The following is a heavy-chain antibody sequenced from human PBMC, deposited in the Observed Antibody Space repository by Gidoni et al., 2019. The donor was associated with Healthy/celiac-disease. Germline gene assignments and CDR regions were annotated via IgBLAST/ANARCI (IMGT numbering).Heavy chain of an antibody. CDR2: IKSKTDGGTT. CDR1: GFTFSNAW. V-gene: IGHV3-15*01. Sequence: EVQLVESGGGLVKPGGSLRLSCAASGFTFSNAWMSWVRQAPGKGLEWVGRIKSKTDGGTTDYAAHVKGRFTISRDDSKNTLYLQMNSLKTEDTAVYYCTTERAHRCYDYWGQGTLVTVSS. CDR3: TTERAHRCYDY. J-gene: IGHJ4*02.